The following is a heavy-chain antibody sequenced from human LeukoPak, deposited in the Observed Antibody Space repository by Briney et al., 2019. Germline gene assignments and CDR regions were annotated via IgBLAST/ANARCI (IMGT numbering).Heavy chain of an antibody. J-gene: IGHJ4*02. V-gene: IGHV3-30*03. CDR2: ISYDGSNK. D-gene: IGHD4-17*01. CDR3: ARDWADYGDYEGLFDY. CDR1: GFTFSSYG. Sequence: GGSLRLSCAASGFTFSSYGMHWVRQAPGKGLEWVAVISYDGSNKYYADSVKGRFTISRDNSKNTLYLQMNSLRAEDTAVYYCARDWADYGDYEGLFDYWGQGTLVTVSS.